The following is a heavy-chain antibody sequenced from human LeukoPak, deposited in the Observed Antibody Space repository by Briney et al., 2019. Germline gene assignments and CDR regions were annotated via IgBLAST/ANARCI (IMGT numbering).Heavy chain of an antibody. D-gene: IGHD4-11*01. Sequence: SVKVSFKASGYTFTSYGISWVRQAPGQGLEWMGGIIPIFGTANYAQKFQGRVTITTDESTSTAYMELSSLRSEDTAVYYCARGGLGYSNPTIDYWGQGTLVTVSS. J-gene: IGHJ4*02. V-gene: IGHV1-69*05. CDR2: IIPIFGTA. CDR1: GYTFTSYG. CDR3: ARGGLGYSNPTIDY.